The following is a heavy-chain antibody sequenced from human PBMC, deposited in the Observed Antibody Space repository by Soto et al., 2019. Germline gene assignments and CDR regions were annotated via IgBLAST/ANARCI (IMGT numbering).Heavy chain of an antibody. V-gene: IGHV3-30-3*01. D-gene: IGHD6-19*01. CDR2: ISYDGSNK. Sequence: QVQLVESGGGVVQPGRSLRLSCAASGFTFSSYAMHWVRQAPGKGLEWVAVISYDGSNKYYADSVKGRFTISRDNSKNTMYLQMTSLRAKETAVYYCARGGSGWYKDGMDVWGQGTTVTVSS. CDR1: GFTFSSYA. J-gene: IGHJ6*02. CDR3: ARGGSGWYKDGMDV.